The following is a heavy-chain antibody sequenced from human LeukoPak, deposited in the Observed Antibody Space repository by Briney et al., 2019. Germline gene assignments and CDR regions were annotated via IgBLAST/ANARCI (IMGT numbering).Heavy chain of an antibody. Sequence: GGSLRLSCAASGFTFSNYPMDWVRQAPGKGLEWVSYISSSSTYIYYADSVKDRFTISRDNAKNSLYLQMNSLRAEDTAVYYCARDMTTASFDNWGQGTLVTVSS. J-gene: IGHJ4*02. CDR1: GFTFSNYP. CDR3: ARDMTTASFDN. D-gene: IGHD4-17*01. CDR2: ISSSSTYI. V-gene: IGHV3-21*01.